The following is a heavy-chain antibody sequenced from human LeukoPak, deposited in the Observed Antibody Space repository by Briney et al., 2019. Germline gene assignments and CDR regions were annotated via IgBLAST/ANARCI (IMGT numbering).Heavy chain of an antibody. CDR3: AKDMGEWLRLWLDY. CDR2: IRYDGSNK. Sequence: GGSLRLSCAASGFTFSSYGMHWVRQAPGKGLEWVAFIRYDGSNKYYADSVKGRFTISRDNAKDSLYLQMNSLRAEDTALYYCAKDMGEWLRLWLDYWGQGTLVTVSS. CDR1: GFTFSSYG. D-gene: IGHD5-12*01. J-gene: IGHJ4*02. V-gene: IGHV3-30*02.